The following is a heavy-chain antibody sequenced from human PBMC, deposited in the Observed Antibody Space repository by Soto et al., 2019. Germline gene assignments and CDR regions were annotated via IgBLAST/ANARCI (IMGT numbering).Heavy chain of an antibody. V-gene: IGHV4-4*07. CDR3: ARDRTVDYVDYYFDY. D-gene: IGHD4-17*01. Sequence: SETLSLTCTVSNDSIYTYYWSWIRQPAGKGLEWIGRIYTNGSTNSKPSLRSRLTMSVDRSKHQLSLKLSSVTAADTAVYYCARDRTVDYVDYYFDYWGRGTLVTVSS. J-gene: IGHJ4*02. CDR1: NDSIYTYY. CDR2: IYTNGST.